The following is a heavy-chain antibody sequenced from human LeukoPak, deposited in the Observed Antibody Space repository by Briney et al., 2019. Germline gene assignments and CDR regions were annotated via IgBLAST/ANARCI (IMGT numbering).Heavy chain of an antibody. Sequence: GGSLRLSCAASGFTFSSYAMHWVRQAPGKGLEWVAVISYDGSNKYYADSVKGRFTISRDNSKNTLYLQMNSRRAEDTAVYYCARGLRFLEWFYYYYGMDVWGQGTTVTVSS. CDR2: ISYDGSNK. D-gene: IGHD3-3*01. CDR3: ARGLRFLEWFYYYYGMDV. CDR1: GFTFSSYA. J-gene: IGHJ6*02. V-gene: IGHV3-30-3*01.